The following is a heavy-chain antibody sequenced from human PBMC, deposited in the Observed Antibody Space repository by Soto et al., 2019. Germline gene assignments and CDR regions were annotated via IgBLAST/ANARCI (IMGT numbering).Heavy chain of an antibody. CDR2: IYYSGST. Sequence: PSETLSLTCTVSGGSISSGDYYWSWIRQPPXKGLEWIGYIYYSGSTYYNPSLKSRVTISVDTSKNQFSLKLSSVTAADTAVYYCARERYGSGSYYKARGGYYYYGMDVWGQGTTVTVSS. V-gene: IGHV4-30-4*01. D-gene: IGHD3-10*01. CDR3: ARERYGSGSYYKARGGYYYYGMDV. J-gene: IGHJ6*02. CDR1: GGSISSGDYY.